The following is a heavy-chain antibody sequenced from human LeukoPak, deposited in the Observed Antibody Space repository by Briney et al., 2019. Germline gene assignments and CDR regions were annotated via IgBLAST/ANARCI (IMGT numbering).Heavy chain of an antibody. J-gene: IGHJ4*02. CDR2: ISYDGSNK. D-gene: IGHD6-19*01. Sequence: GGSLRLSCAASGVTFSSYGMHWVRQAPGKGLEWVAVISYDGSNKYYADSVKGRFTISRDNSKNTLYLQMNSLRAEDTAVYYCAKDRGREQWLVRYWGQGTLVTVSS. CDR3: AKDRGREQWLVRY. V-gene: IGHV3-30*18. CDR1: GVTFSSYG.